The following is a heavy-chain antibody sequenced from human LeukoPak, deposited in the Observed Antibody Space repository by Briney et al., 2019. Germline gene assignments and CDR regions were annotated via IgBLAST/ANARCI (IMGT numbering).Heavy chain of an antibody. J-gene: IGHJ6*02. CDR3: ATAGYSRGYYYYGMDV. V-gene: IGHV1-46*01. CDR1: GYTFTSYY. CDR2: INPSGGST. Sequence: ASVKVSCKASGYTFTSYYMHWVRQAPGQGLEWMGIINPSGGSTSYAQKFQGRVTMTRDTSTSTVYMELSSLRSEDTAVYYCATAGYSRGYYYYGMDVWGQGTTVTVSS. D-gene: IGHD6-13*01.